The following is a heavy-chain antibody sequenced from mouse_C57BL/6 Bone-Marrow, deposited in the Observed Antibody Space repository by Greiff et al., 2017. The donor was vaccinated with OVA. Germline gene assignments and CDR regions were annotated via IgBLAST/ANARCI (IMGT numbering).Heavy chain of an antibody. Sequence: EVKLMESGGGLVKPGGSLKLSCAASGFTFSDYGMHWVRQAPEKGLEWVAYISSGSSTIYYADTVKGRFTISRDNAKNTLFLQMTSLRSEDTAMYYCARDGYDEEDYWGQGTTLTVSS. V-gene: IGHV5-17*01. CDR1: GFTFSDYG. CDR3: ARDGYDEEDY. J-gene: IGHJ2*01. D-gene: IGHD2-2*01. CDR2: ISSGSSTI.